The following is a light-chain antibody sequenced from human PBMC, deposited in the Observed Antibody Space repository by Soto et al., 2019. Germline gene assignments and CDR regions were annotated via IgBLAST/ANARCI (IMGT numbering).Light chain of an antibody. V-gene: IGKV1-33*01. CDR2: DAS. CDR1: QDISNY. Sequence: QMTQSTSSLSASVGDRVTITCQASQDISNYLNWYQQKPGKAPKLLIYDASNLETGVPSRFSGSGSGTDFTFTISSLQAEDVAVYYCQQYYSTPWTFGQRTKVDVK. CDR3: QQYYSTPWT. J-gene: IGKJ1*01.